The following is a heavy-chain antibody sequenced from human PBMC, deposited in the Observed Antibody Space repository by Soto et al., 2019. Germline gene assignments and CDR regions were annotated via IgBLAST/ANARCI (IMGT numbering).Heavy chain of an antibody. J-gene: IGHJ3*02. V-gene: IGHV3-30-3*01. CDR2: ISYDGSNK. CDR1: GFTFSSYA. D-gene: IGHD3-10*01. CDR3: ARDKPLLWFGDAFDI. Sequence: QVQLVESGGGVVQPGRSLRLSCAASGFTFSSYAMHWVRQAPGKGLEWVAVISYDGSNKYYADSVKGRFTISRDNSKNTLYLHMNSLRAEDTAVYYCARDKPLLWFGDAFDIWGQGTMVTVSS.